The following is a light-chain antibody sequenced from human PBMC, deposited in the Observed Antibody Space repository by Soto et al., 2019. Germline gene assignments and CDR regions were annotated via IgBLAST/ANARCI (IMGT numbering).Light chain of an antibody. Sequence: QSALTQPASVSGSPGQSITISCTGTSSDVGDYNYVSWYQQHPGKAPKLIIYGVSNRPSGISNRFSGSKSGNTASLTISGLQAEDEADYYCSSYTGTNTLVFGGGTKLTVL. J-gene: IGLJ2*01. V-gene: IGLV2-14*01. CDR2: GVS. CDR1: SSDVGDYNY. CDR3: SSYTGTNTLV.